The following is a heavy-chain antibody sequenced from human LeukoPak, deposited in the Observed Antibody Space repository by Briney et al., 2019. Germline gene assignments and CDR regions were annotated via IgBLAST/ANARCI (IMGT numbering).Heavy chain of an antibody. D-gene: IGHD4-11*01. CDR2: IYYSGST. CDR1: GGSISSYY. J-gene: IGHJ5*02. V-gene: IGHV4-59*01. Sequence: SETLSLTCTVSGGSISSYYWSWIRQPPGKGLEWIGYIYYSGSTNYNPSLKSRVTISVDTSKNQFSLKLSSVTAADTAVYYCARGPPTVTTVYNWFDPWGQGTLVTVSS. CDR3: ARGPPTVTTVYNWFDP.